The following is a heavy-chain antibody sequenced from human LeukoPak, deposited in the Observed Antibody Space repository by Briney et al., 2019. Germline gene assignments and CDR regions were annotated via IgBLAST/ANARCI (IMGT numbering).Heavy chain of an antibody. V-gene: IGHV4-34*01. Sequence: ETLSLTCAVSGGSLSGYYWGWIRQPPGKGLGWIGEIYHSGSTTYNPSLKSRVTISVDTSTNPFSLKLSSVTAADTAVDYCAKVRSAARRGSDYWGQGTLVTVSS. CDR3: AKVRSAARRGSDY. CDR1: GGSLSGYY. D-gene: IGHD6-6*01. J-gene: IGHJ4*02. CDR2: IYHSGST.